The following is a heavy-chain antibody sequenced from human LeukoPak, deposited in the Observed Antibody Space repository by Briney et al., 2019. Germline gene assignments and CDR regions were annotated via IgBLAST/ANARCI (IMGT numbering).Heavy chain of an antibody. CDR3: ARDSGSGWIIDYYFDY. V-gene: IGHV1-2*02. CDR1: GYTFTGYY. CDR2: INPNSGGT. Sequence: ASVKVSCKASGYTFTGYYMHWVRQAPGQGLEWMGWINPNSGGTNYAQKFQGRVTMTGDTSISTAYMELSRLRSDDTAVYYCARDSGSGWIIDYYFDYWGQGTLVTVSS. D-gene: IGHD6-19*01. J-gene: IGHJ4*02.